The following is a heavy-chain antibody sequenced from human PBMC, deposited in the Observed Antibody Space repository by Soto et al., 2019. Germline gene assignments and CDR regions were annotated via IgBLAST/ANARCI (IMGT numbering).Heavy chain of an antibody. V-gene: IGHV1-18*01. J-gene: IGHJ5*02. D-gene: IGHD5-12*01. CDR2: ISAYNGNT. CDR3: ARDMLATGGGWFDP. Sequence: ASVKVSCKASGYTFTTYGISWVRQAPGQGLEWMGWISAYNGNTNYAQKLQGRVTMTTDTSTSTAYMELRSLRSDDTAVYYCARDMLATGGGWFDPWGQGTLVTVSS. CDR1: GYTFTTYG.